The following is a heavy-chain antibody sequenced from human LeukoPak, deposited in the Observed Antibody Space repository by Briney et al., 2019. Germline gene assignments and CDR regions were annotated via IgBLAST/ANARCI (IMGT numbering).Heavy chain of an antibody. CDR2: FYYSGST. CDR1: GGSISSSSYY. V-gene: IGHV4-39*01. Sequence: SETLSLTCTVSGGSISSSSYYWGWIRQPPGKGLEWIGSFYYSGSTYYNPSLKSRVTMSVDTSKNQFSPKLSSVTAADTAVYYCSAYYYDTSAAYYFDYWGQGTLVTVSS. J-gene: IGHJ4*02. CDR3: SAYYYDTSAAYYFDY. D-gene: IGHD3-22*01.